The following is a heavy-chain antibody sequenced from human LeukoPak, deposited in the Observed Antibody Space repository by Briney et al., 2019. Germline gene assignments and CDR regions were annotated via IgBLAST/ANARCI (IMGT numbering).Heavy chain of an antibody. CDR2: TYYRSKWYN. J-gene: IGHJ4*01. CDR3: ARLLAAAGLFDY. Sequence: SQNLSLTCAISGDIVSSNSAAWNWIRQSPSRGLEWLGRTYYRSKWYNDYAVSVKSRITINPDTSKNQFSLQLNSVTPEDTAVYYCARLLAAAGLFDYWGQGTLVTVSS. CDR1: GDIVSSNSAA. V-gene: IGHV6-1*01. D-gene: IGHD6-13*01.